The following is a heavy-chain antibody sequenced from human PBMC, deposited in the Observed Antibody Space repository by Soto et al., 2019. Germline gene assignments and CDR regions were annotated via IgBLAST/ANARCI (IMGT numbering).Heavy chain of an antibody. V-gene: IGHV1-69*02. Sequence: ASVRLSCKASAGTFSSYTISWVRQAPGQGLEWMGRIVPILGIANYAQKFQGRVTITADKSTSTAYMELSSLRSEDTAVYYCARSSSEFTIFDYWGQGTLVTVSS. CDR1: AGTFSSYT. CDR2: IVPILGIA. CDR3: ARSSSEFTIFDY. D-gene: IGHD6-6*01. J-gene: IGHJ4*02.